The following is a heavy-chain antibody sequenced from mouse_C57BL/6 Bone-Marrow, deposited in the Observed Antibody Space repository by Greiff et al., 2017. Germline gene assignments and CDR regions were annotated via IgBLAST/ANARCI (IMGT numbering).Heavy chain of an antibody. V-gene: IGHV1-9*01. J-gene: IGHJ3*01. CDR2: ILPGSGST. Sequence: VQLVESGAELMKPGASVKLSCKATGYTFTGYWIEWVKQRPGHGLEWIGEILPGSGSTNYNAKFKGKATFTAETSSNTAYMQLSSLTTEDSAIYYCARRAQATGGWFAYWGQGTLVTVSA. D-gene: IGHD3-2*02. CDR3: ARRAQATGGWFAY. CDR1: GYTFTGYW.